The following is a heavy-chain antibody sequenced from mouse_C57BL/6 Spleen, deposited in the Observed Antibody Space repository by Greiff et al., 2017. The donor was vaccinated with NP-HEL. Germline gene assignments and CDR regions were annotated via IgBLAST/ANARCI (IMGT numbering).Heavy chain of an antibody. Sequence: EVQLQQSGPELVKPGASVKISCKASGYTFTDYYMNWVKQSHGKSLEWIGDINPNNGGTSYNQKFKGKATLTVDKSSSTAYMELRSLTSEDSAVYHCARDYGSRDYFDYWGQGTTLTVSS. J-gene: IGHJ2*01. CDR3: ARDYGSRDYFDY. CDR2: INPNNGGT. D-gene: IGHD1-1*01. CDR1: GYTFTDYY. V-gene: IGHV1-26*01.